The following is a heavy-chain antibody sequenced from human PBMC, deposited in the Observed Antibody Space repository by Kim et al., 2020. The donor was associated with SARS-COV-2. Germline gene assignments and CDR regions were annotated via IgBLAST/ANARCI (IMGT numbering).Heavy chain of an antibody. D-gene: IGHD7-27*01. V-gene: IGHV3-15*05. CDR3: AARNWGSGD. Sequence: GATDYAASVKDRFTISRDDSTSTLYLHMNSLRTEDTALYYCAARNWGSGDWGQGTLVTVSS. J-gene: IGHJ4*02. CDR2: GAT.